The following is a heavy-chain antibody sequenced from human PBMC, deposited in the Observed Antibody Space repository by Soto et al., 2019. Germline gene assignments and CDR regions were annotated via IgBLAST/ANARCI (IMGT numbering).Heavy chain of an antibody. J-gene: IGHJ4*02. V-gene: IGHV3-13*01. CDR1: GFTFSSYD. Sequence: PGGSLRLSCAASGFTFSSYDMHWVRQATGKGLEWVSAIGTAGDTYYPGSVKGRFTISRENAKNSLYLQMNSLRAEDTAVYYCARGIPSPKLGYYFDYWGQGTLVTVSS. CDR3: ARGIPSPKLGYYFDY. D-gene: IGHD1-7*01. CDR2: IGTAGDT.